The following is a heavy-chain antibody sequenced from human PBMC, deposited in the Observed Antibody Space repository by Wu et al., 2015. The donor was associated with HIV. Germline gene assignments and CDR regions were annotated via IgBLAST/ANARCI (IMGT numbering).Heavy chain of an antibody. Sequence: QVQLVQSGAEMKKPGSSVKVSCKASGVTFNKSGISWVRQAPGQGPEWMGEIIPMFGTVNYAHKFQGRLTVTTDESTSTANMELSSLFSEDTGVYYCARGLDYFDYWGQGTLVTVSS. CDR3: ARGLDYFDY. CDR1: GVTFNKSG. J-gene: IGHJ4*02. CDR2: IIPMFGTV. V-gene: IGHV1-69*05. D-gene: IGHD6-6*01.